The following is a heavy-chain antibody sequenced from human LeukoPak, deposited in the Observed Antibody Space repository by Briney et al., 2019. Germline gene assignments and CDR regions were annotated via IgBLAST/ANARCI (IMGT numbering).Heavy chain of an antibody. CDR2: ISGSGGVT. J-gene: IGHJ4*02. Sequence: GGSLRLSCAVSGCIFSSYAMSWVRQAPGKGLEWVSGISGSGGVTYYADSVKGRFTISRDNAKNSLYLQMNSLRAEDTAVYYCAREEIEYSSSNYFDYWGQGTLVTVSS. V-gene: IGHV3-23*01. D-gene: IGHD6-6*01. CDR3: AREEIEYSSSNYFDY. CDR1: GCIFSSYA.